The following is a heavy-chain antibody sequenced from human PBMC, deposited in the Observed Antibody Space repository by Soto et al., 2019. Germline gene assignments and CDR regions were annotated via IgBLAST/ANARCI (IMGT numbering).Heavy chain of an antibody. CDR3: ARDSLIAAAGTGEYYYYGMDV. Sequence: EVQLVESGGGLVKPGGSLRLSCAASGFTFSSYSMNWVRQAPGKGLEWVSSISSSSSYIYYADSVKGRFTISRDNAKNSLYLQMNSLRGEDTAVYYCARDSLIAAAGTGEYYYYGMDVWGQGTTVTVSS. CDR2: ISSSSSYI. J-gene: IGHJ6*02. D-gene: IGHD6-13*01. V-gene: IGHV3-21*01. CDR1: GFTFSSYS.